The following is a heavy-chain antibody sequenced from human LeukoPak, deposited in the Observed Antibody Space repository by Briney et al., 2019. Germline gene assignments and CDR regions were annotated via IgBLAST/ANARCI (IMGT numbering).Heavy chain of an antibody. J-gene: IGHJ3*01. V-gene: IGHV3-11*04. Sequence: GGSLSLSCAASGFTFSDYYMSWIRQAPGKGLEWVSYISNSGSTIFYADSVKGRFTISRDNAKNSVHLQMNSLRAEDTAVYYCASRVDDTSAIGAFGLWGQGTMVTVSS. CDR1: GFTFSDYY. CDR3: ASRVDDTSAIGAFGL. CDR2: ISNSGSTI. D-gene: IGHD6-19*01.